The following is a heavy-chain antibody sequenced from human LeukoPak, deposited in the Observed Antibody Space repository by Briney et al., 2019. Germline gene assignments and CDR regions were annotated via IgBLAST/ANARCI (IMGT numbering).Heavy chain of an antibody. V-gene: IGHV4-59*08. CDR3: AGSRADCSSTSCPLAHFQH. CDR1: GGSISSYY. Sequence: PSETLSLTCTVSGGSISSYYWSWIRQPPGKGLEWIGYIYYSGSTNYNPSLKSRITISQDKSKNQFSLKLSSVTAADTAVYYCAGSRADCSSTSCPLAHFQHWGQGTLVTVSS. J-gene: IGHJ1*01. D-gene: IGHD2-2*01. CDR2: IYYSGST.